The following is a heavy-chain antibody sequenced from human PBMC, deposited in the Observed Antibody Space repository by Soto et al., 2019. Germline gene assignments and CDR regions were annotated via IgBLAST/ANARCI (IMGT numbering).Heavy chain of an antibody. D-gene: IGHD6-13*01. CDR2: ISYDGSTI. CDR3: VKVGGSSSWYRFYSDY. Sequence: PGGSLRLSCAASGFTFSSYAMHWVRQAPGKGLEWVAVISYDGSTIYYADSVKGRFSISRDNSKNTLHLEMHNLRPEDTAVYYCVKVGGSSSWYRFYSDYWGQGTLVTVSS. V-gene: IGHV3-30*18. CDR1: GFTFSSYA. J-gene: IGHJ4*02.